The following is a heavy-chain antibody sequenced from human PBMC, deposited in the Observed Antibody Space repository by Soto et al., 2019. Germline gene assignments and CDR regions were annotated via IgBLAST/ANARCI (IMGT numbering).Heavy chain of an antibody. CDR1: GASIRSYC. V-gene: IGHV4-59*01. D-gene: IGHD1-7*01. Sequence: SETLSLTCTVSGASIRSYCWGWIRQSPGKGLEWIGYLCYSGSTHYNPSLKSRLSISLDTSKNQFSLTLTSVSAADTAMYYCAREMGTWLSNSVFDPWGQGMLVTVS. J-gene: IGHJ5*02. CDR3: AREMGTWLSNSVFDP. CDR2: LCYSGST.